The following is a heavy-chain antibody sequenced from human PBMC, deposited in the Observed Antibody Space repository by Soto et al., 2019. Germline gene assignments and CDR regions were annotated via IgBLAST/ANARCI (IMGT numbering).Heavy chain of an antibody. D-gene: IGHD1-7*01. J-gene: IGHJ3*02. Sequence: GGSLRLSCAASRFTFSNYAMHWVRQAPGKGLEWVAVIWSDGSNKYYADSVKGRFTISRDNSKNTLYLQMSSLRAEDTAVYYCARDNWNYVSAFAIWGQGTMVTVSS. CDR1: RFTFSNYA. V-gene: IGHV3-33*01. CDR3: ARDNWNYVSAFAI. CDR2: IWSDGSNK.